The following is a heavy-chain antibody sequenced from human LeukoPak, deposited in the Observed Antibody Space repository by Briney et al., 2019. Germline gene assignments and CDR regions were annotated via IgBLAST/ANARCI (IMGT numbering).Heavy chain of an antibody. D-gene: IGHD3-10*01. CDR1: GFTFDDYG. J-gene: IGHJ4*02. CDR3: ARDRKVLWFGEFPYFDY. Sequence: RPGGSLRLSCAASGFTFDDYGMSWVRQAPGKGLEWVSGINWNGGSTGYADSVKGRFTISRDNAKNSLYLQMNSLRAEDTALYYCARDRKVLWFGEFPYFDYWGQGTLVTVSS. CDR2: INWNGGST. V-gene: IGHV3-20*04.